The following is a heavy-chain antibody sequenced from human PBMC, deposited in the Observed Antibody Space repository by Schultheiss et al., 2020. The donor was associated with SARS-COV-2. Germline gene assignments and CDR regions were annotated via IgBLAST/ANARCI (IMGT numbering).Heavy chain of an antibody. CDR3: ARGSHIVVVPAAIGYFDY. Sequence: GGSLRLSCAASGFTFSSYGMHWVRQAPGKGLEWVAVIWYDGSNKYYADSVKGRFTISRDNSKNTLYLQMNSLRAEDTAVYYCARGSHIVVVPAAIGYFDYWGQGTLVTVSS. J-gene: IGHJ4*02. CDR2: IWYDGSNK. V-gene: IGHV3-33*08. CDR1: GFTFSSYG. D-gene: IGHD2-2*01.